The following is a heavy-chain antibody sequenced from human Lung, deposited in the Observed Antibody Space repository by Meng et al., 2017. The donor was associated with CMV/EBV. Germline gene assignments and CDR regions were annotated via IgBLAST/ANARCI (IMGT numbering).Heavy chain of an antibody. CDR1: GYSISSGYY. CDR2: IYHSGST. Sequence: SXTLSLTCTVSGYSISSGYYWGWVRQPPGKGLEWIGSIYHSGSTYYNPSLKSRVTISVDTSKNQFSLKLSSVTAADTAVYYCARARFDYWCQGTLVTVSS. V-gene: IGHV4-38-2*02. J-gene: IGHJ4*02. CDR3: ARARFDY.